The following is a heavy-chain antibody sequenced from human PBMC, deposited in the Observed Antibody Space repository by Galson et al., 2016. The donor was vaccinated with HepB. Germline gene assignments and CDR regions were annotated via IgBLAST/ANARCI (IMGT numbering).Heavy chain of an antibody. D-gene: IGHD1-1*01. Sequence: ETLSLTCTVSGGSISRYFWSWIRQPPGKRLEWIGYIYYSGSTNYNPSLQGRVTISVDTSKNQFSLKLTSVTAADTAVYYCARDRSGTTGDLGYWGQGTLVTVSS. J-gene: IGHJ4*02. CDR3: ARDRSGTTGDLGY. CDR1: GGSISRYF. CDR2: IYYSGST. V-gene: IGHV4-59*01.